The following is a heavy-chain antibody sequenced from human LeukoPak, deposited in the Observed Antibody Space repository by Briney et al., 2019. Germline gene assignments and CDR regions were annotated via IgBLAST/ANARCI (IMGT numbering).Heavy chain of an antibody. J-gene: IGHJ4*02. D-gene: IGHD7-27*01. CDR3: AREGTELGTWGDYFDY. Sequence: ASVKVSCKASGYTFTGYYMHWVRQAPGQGLEWMGWISAYNGNTNYAQKLQGRVTMTTDTSTSTAYMELRSLRSDDTAVYYCAREGTELGTWGDYFDYWGQGTLVTVSS. CDR1: GYTFTGYY. CDR2: ISAYNGNT. V-gene: IGHV1-18*04.